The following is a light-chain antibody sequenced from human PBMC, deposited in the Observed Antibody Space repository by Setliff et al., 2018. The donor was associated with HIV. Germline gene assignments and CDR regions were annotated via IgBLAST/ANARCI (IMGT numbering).Light chain of an antibody. CDR3: CSYAGSSTYV. Sequence: QSVLTQPASVSGSPGQSITISCTGTSSDIGTYNLVSWYQQHPGKAPKLMIYDVTKRPSGVSNRFSGSKSGNTASLTISGLQAEDEADYYCCSYAGSSTYVFGTGTKGTVL. V-gene: IGLV2-23*02. CDR2: DVT. J-gene: IGLJ1*01. CDR1: SSDIGTYNL.